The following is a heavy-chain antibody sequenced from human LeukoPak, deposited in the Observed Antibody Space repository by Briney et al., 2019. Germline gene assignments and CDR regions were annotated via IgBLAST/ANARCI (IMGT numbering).Heavy chain of an antibody. CDR3: AKDAQRGFDYSNSLQN. J-gene: IGHJ1*01. V-gene: IGHV3-33*03. CDR1: GFTFSHYG. CDR2: IWSDGSDK. Sequence: GGSLRLSCAASGFTFSHYGMHWVRQAPGAGLEWVAVIWSDGSDKYYAESVKGRFTISRDNSKNSLFLQMSSLRAEDTAVYCCAKDAQRGFDYSNSLQNWGQGILVTVSS. D-gene: IGHD4-11*01.